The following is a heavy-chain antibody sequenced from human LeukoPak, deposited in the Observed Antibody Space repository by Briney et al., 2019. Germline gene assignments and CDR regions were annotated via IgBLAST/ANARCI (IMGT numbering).Heavy chain of an antibody. CDR3: ARVVVVPAAVDY. Sequence: SETLSLTCAVYGGSFSGYYWSWIRQPPGKGLEWIGEIDHSGSTNYNPSLKSRVTISVDTSKNQFSLKLSSVTAADTAVYYCARVVVVPAAVDYWGQGTLVTVSS. CDR1: GGSFSGYY. CDR2: IDHSGST. V-gene: IGHV4-34*01. D-gene: IGHD2-2*01. J-gene: IGHJ4*02.